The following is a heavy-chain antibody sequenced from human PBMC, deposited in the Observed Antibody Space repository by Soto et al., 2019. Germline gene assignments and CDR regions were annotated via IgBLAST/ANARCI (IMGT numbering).Heavy chain of an antibody. D-gene: IGHD3-22*01. CDR1: GGSISRSGYF. V-gene: IGHV4-31*03. J-gene: IGHJ4*02. CDR2: IYDSGST. Sequence: SETLSLTCTVSGGSISRSGYFWSWIRQHPGKGLEWIGYIYDSGSTYYNPSLKSRVTISVDTSKNQFSLKLSSVTAADTAVYYCASTYDSSGYYYTVSYDYWGQGTLVTVSS. CDR3: ASTYDSSGYYYTVSYDY.